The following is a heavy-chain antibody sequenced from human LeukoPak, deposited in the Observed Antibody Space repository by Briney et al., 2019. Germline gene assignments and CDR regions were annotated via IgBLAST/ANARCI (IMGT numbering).Heavy chain of an antibody. CDR2: ISSSSSTI. CDR1: GFTFSSYS. V-gene: IGHV3-48*01. J-gene: IGHJ4*02. D-gene: IGHD2/OR15-2a*01. Sequence: GGSLRLSCAASGFTFSSYSMNWVRQAPGKGLEWVSYISSSSSTIYYADSVKDRFTISRDNAKNSLYLQMNSLRAEDTAVYYCARGTTEDYWGQGTLVTVSS. CDR3: ARGTTEDY.